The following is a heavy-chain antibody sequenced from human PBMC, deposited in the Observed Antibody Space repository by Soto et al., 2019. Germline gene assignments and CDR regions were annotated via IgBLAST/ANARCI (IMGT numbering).Heavy chain of an antibody. V-gene: IGHV2-5*02. J-gene: IGHJ4*02. CDR1: GFSLSTSGVG. Sequence: QITLKESGPTLVKPTQTLTLTCTFSGFSLSTSGVGVAWIRQPPGKALEWLAIFYWDDGKRYNPSLQNRLTITKETSKNPLLLTKTHIDPVVSATSFCADVAFGEFGGSFGYWGQGTLVSVSS. CDR3: ADVAFGEFGGSFGY. CDR2: FYWDDGK. D-gene: IGHD3-16*01.